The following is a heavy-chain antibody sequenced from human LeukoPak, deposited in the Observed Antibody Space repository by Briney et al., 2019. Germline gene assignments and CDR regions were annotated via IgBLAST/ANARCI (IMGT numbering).Heavy chain of an antibody. CDR2: IKEDGRKI. V-gene: IGHV3-7*01. D-gene: IGHD2-2*01. CDR3: AREVPGAMNAFDF. J-gene: IGHJ3*01. Sequence: GGSLRLSCAASGFSFSGYWISWVRQAPGKGLEWVANIKEDGRKIYYVDSVKGRFTISRDNAKTSLYLQMNSLRAEDTAVYYCAREVPGAMNAFDFWGQGTMVTVSS. CDR1: GFSFSGYW.